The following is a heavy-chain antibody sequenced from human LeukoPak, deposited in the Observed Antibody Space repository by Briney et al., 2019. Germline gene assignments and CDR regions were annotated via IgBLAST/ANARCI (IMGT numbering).Heavy chain of an antibody. CDR3: ARDGGRVGAPRYFQH. CDR1: GFTFSSYW. J-gene: IGHJ1*01. CDR2: IKQDGSEK. V-gene: IGHV3-7*01. Sequence: PGGSLRLSCAASGFTFSSYWMSWVRQAPGKGLEWVANIKQDGSEKYYVDSVKGRFTISRDNAKNSLYLQMNSLGAEDTAVYYCARDGGRVGAPRYFQHWGQGTLVTVSS. D-gene: IGHD1-26*01.